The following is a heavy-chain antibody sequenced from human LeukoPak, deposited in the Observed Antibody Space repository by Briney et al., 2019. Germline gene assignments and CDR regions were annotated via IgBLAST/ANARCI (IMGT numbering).Heavy chain of an antibody. CDR2: MNPDSTNT. CDR3: ARSSSGYYDFDY. V-gene: IGHV1-8*03. J-gene: IGHJ4*02. D-gene: IGHD3-22*01. Sequence: ASVKVSCKASGYTFTSYDINWVRQATGQGLEWMGWMNPDSTNTGYAQRFQGRVTITRNASISTAYMELSSLRSEDTAVYYCARSSSGYYDFDYWGQGTLVTVSS. CDR1: GYTFTSYD.